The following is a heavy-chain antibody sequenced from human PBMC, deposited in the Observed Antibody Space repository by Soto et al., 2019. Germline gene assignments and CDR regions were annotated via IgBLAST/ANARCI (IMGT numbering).Heavy chain of an antibody. J-gene: IGHJ4*02. CDR2: MKPNSGNT. D-gene: IGHD6-19*01. CDR3: AKMVDEGGSGWLFDY. V-gene: IGHV1-8*02. CDR1: GYTFTSYG. Sequence: ASVKVSCKASGYTFTSYGISWVRQAPGQGLEWMGWMKPNSGNTAYAQKFQGRVTMTRNTSISTAYMELSSLRAEDTAVYYCAKMVDEGGSGWLFDYWGQGTLVTVSS.